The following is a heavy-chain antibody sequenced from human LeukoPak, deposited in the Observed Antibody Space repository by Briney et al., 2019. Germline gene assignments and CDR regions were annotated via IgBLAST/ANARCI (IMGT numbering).Heavy chain of an antibody. V-gene: IGHV1-18*04. Sequence: ASVKVSCKTSGYTFTSYAVGWVRQAPGQGLEWMGWISPYNGDTKYAQNVQGRLTLTTDTSTRTVYMELRSLRSDDTAVYYCARDSRAYTFPFGYWGQGTLVTVSS. J-gene: IGHJ4*02. CDR2: ISPYNGDT. D-gene: IGHD2/OR15-2a*01. CDR3: ARDSRAYTFPFGY. CDR1: GYTFTSYA.